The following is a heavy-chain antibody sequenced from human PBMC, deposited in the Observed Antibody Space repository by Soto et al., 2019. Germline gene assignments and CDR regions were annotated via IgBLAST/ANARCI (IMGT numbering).Heavy chain of an antibody. CDR3: ARDQPGYSYGYGLGY. J-gene: IGHJ4*02. V-gene: IGHV3-21*01. CDR2: ISSSSSYI. CDR1: GFTFSSYS. Sequence: EVQLVESGGGLVKPGGSLRLSCAASGFTFSSYSMNWVRQAPGKGLEWVSSISSSSSYIYYADSVKGRFTISRDNAKNSLYLQMNSLRAEDKAVYYCARDQPGYSYGYGLGYWGQGTLATVSS. D-gene: IGHD5-18*01.